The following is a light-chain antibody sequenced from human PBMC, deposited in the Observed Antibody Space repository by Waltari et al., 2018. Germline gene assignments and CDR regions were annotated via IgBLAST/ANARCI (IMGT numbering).Light chain of an antibody. J-gene: IGKJ2*01. Sequence: DIQMTQSHSTLSASLGDRVSITCRVSQNIHSWLAWYQQKPGKAPKLLFYKASTLQTGVPSRFSGSVSGTDFTLTISSLQPDDFATYYCQQYDTVPYTFGLGTKVE. CDR2: KAS. CDR3: QQYDTVPYT. CDR1: QNIHSW. V-gene: IGKV1-5*03.